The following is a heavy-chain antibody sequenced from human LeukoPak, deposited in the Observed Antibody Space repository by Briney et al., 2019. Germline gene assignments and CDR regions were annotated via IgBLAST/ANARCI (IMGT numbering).Heavy chain of an antibody. J-gene: IGHJ4*02. CDR2: IKEDGSQK. CDR3: ARGLTRSDY. Sequence: GGSLRLSCAASGFTFSSYWMSWVRQSPGKGLEWVANIKEDGSQKYCVDSVKGRFTISRDNAKNSLYLQMNSLRGEDTAVYYCARGLTRSDYWGQGTLVTVSS. CDR1: GFTFSSYW. V-gene: IGHV3-7*04.